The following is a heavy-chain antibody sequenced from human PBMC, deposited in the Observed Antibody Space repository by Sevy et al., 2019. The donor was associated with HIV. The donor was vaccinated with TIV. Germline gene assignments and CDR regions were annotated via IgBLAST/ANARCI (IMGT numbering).Heavy chain of an antibody. CDR1: GFTFSSYR. J-gene: IGHJ3*02. CDR2: IKQDGSEK. Sequence: GGSLRLSCAASGFTFSSYRMSWVRQAPGKGLEWVANIKQDGSEKYYVDSVKGRFTISRDNAKNSLYLQMNSLRAEDTAVYYCARTRGGLRPLDAFDIWGQGTMVTVSS. V-gene: IGHV3-7*01. CDR3: ARTRGGLRPLDAFDI. D-gene: IGHD5-12*01.